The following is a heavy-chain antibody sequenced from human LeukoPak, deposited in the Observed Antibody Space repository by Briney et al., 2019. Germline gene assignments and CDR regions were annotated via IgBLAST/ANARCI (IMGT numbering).Heavy chain of an antibody. CDR1: GGSISRSTYY. CDR2: IYYSGSP. Sequence: SETLSLTCTVSGGSISRSTYYWGWIRQPPGKGLEGFARIYYSGSPHYNPSIKSRVNISVDTSKNQFSLKLSSVTAAETAVYYCARLSSYYDSSGSHPLDYWGQGTLVTVSS. J-gene: IGHJ4*02. CDR3: ARLSSYYDSSGSHPLDY. D-gene: IGHD3-22*01. V-gene: IGHV4-39*01.